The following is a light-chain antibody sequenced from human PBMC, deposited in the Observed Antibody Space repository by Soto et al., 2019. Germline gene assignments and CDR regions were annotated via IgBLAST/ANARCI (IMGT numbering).Light chain of an antibody. Sequence: EIVLTQSPGTLSLSPGERATLSCRASQSVSSSFLAWYQQNPGQPPRLLIYGASSRATGIPDRFSGSGSGTDFTLTISRLEPEDVAVYYCQQYGSSPLTFGGGTKVEIK. J-gene: IGKJ4*01. CDR3: QQYGSSPLT. CDR2: GAS. V-gene: IGKV3-20*01. CDR1: QSVSSSF.